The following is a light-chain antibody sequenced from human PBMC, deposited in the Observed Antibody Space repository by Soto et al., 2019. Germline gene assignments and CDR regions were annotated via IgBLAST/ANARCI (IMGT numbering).Light chain of an antibody. CDR2: GAS. J-gene: IGKJ3*01. Sequence: EIVLTQSPGTLSLSPGERASLSCRASQSISSNYLTWYQQKPGQAPRLLIYGASSRATGIPDRFGGSGSGTDFTLTISRLEPEDFAVYYCQQYGNSPFTFGPGTKVDIK. CDR1: QSISSNY. V-gene: IGKV3-20*01. CDR3: QQYGNSPFT.